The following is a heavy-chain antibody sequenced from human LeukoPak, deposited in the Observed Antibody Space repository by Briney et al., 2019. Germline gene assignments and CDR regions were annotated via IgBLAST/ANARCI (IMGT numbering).Heavy chain of an antibody. Sequence: PGGSLRLSCAASGFTFSNHWMTWVRQAPGKGLEWVAVISYDGRNENHAESVKGRFTISRNNSKNTLYLQMNTLRTEDTALYYCVREKYCTPTDCLHGRFYFNCWGQGTLVTVSS. V-gene: IGHV3-30*03. CDR1: GFTFSNHW. CDR3: VREKYCTPTDCLHGRFYFNC. CDR2: ISYDGRNE. D-gene: IGHD2-8*01. J-gene: IGHJ4*02.